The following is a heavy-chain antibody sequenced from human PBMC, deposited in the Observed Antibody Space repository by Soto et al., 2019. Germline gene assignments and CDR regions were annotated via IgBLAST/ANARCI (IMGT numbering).Heavy chain of an antibody. D-gene: IGHD3-10*01. CDR2: IYWDDDK. CDR3: GYVYYNSGRWDA. Sequence: ITLKESGPTLVKPTQTLTLTCTFSGFSLSTSTVGVGWIRQPPGKALEWLALIYWDDDKRYSPSLKSRLTITKDTSKNQVVRTMTNMDPVDTAKYYCGYVYYNSGRWDAWGQGTLVTVSS. J-gene: IGHJ5*02. V-gene: IGHV2-5*02. CDR1: GFSLSTSTVG.